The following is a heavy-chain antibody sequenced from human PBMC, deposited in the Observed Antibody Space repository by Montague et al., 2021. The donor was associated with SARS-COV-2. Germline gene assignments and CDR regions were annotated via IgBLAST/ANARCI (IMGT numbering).Heavy chain of an antibody. CDR1: GFTFSNYG. V-gene: IGHV3-33*01. J-gene: IGHJ4*02. Sequence: SLRLSCAASGFTFSNYGMHWVRQAPGKGLEWVAVIWYDGSNKYYXDSXKGRFTISRDNSKNTLYLQMNSLRAEDTAVYYCAGCCSSGGDCYRDYWGQGTLVAVSS. CDR2: IWYDGSNK. D-gene: IGHD2-21*02. CDR3: AGCCSSGGDCYRDY.